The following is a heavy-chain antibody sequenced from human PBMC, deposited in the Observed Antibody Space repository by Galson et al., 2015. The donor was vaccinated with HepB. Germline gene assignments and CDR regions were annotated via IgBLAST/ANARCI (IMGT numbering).Heavy chain of an antibody. CDR1: GFTFNSYV. CDR3: SKDVGSRTSYDY. CDR2: IIGGGATT. J-gene: IGHJ4*02. D-gene: IGHD2-2*01. V-gene: IGHV3-23*01. Sequence: SLRLSCAASGFTFNSYVMTWVRQAPGKGLDWVSAIIGGGATTYYADSVKGRFTISRDNSKNTLYLQMNSLRVEDTAVYYCSKDVGSRTSYDYWGQGTLVTVSS.